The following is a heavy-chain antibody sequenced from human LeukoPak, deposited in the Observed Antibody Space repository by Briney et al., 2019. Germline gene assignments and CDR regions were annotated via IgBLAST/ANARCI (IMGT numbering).Heavy chain of an antibody. J-gene: IGHJ4*02. CDR2: TNPNSGDT. V-gene: IGHV1-8*01. Sequence: ASVKVSCKASGYTFTSYDINWVRQATGQGLEWMGWTNPNSGDTGYALEFQGRATMTRSTSTNTVYMELSSLRSEDTAMYYCVRVPDLGYCFANNCYRFDFWGQGTLLTVSS. CDR3: VRVPDLGYCFANNCYRFDF. CDR1: GYTFTSYD. D-gene: IGHD2-15*01.